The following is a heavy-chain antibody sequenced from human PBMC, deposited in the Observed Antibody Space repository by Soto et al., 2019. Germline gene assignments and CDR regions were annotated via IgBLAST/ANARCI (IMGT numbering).Heavy chain of an antibody. V-gene: IGHV3-30*18. CDR2: ISYDGSNK. CDR3: AKDRGYSGYDSLDY. Sequence: QVQLVESGGGVVQPGRSLRLSCAASGFTFSSYAMHWVRQAPGKGLEWVALISYDGSNKNYGDSVKGRFTISRDNSKNTLYLQMNSLRDADTAVYYCAKDRGYSGYDSLDYWGQGNLVTVSS. CDR1: GFTFSSYA. D-gene: IGHD5-12*01. J-gene: IGHJ4*02.